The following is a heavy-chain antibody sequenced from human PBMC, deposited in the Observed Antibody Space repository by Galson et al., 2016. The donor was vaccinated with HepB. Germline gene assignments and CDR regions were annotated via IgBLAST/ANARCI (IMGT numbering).Heavy chain of an antibody. V-gene: IGHV3-11*01. CDR2: ISTSGTNT. D-gene: IGHD3-10*01. CDR3: AGAGSNFDS. CDR1: GLIISTNY. J-gene: IGHJ4*02. Sequence: SLRLSCAVSGLIISTNYMSWVRQAPGSGLEWVSYISTSGTNTYYADSVKGRFIISRDNARNSMHLQMNSLRAEDTAVYFCAGAGSNFDSWGQGALATVSS.